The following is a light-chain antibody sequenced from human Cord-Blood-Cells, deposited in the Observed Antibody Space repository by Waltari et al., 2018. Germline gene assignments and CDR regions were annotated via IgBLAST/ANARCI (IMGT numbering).Light chain of an antibody. Sequence: QSALTQPASVSGSPGQSITISCTGTSSDVGGSNYVSWYQQHPGKAPKLMIYDVSNRPSGVSTRFSGSKSGNTASLTISGLQAEDEADYYCSSYTSSSTVVFGGGTKLTVL. J-gene: IGLJ2*01. CDR2: DVS. CDR3: SSYTSSSTVV. V-gene: IGLV2-14*01. CDR1: SSDVGGSNY.